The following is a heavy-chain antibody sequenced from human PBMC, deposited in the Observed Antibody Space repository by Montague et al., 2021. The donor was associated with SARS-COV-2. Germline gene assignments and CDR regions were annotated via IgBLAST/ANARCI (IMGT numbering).Heavy chain of an antibody. J-gene: IGHJ5*01. V-gene: IGHV4-34*01. D-gene: IGHD3-3*01. Sequence: SETLSLTCAVYGGSLSGYCWAWIRQTPGKGLEWIGEINHSGNTNYNPSLKSRLTISVDTSKKQFSLKLSSVTTADTAVYYCAGRADHDFWSGYLRYKWFDPWGLGTTVTVSS. CDR2: INHSGNT. CDR3: AGRADHDFWSGYLRYKWFDP. CDR1: GGSLSGYC.